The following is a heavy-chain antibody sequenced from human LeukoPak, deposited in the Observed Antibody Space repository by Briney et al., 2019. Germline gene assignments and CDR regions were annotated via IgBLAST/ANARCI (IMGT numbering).Heavy chain of an antibody. CDR3: AKVGTYYYDSTDY. V-gene: IGHV3-23*01. D-gene: IGHD3-22*01. Sequence: PGGSLRLSCAASGFTFSSYAMSWVRQAPGKGLEWVSAISGSGGSTYYADSVKGRFTISRDNSKNTLYLQINSLRAEDTAVYYCAKVGTYYYDSTDYWGQGTLVTVSS. CDR1: GFTFSSYA. J-gene: IGHJ4*02. CDR2: ISGSGGST.